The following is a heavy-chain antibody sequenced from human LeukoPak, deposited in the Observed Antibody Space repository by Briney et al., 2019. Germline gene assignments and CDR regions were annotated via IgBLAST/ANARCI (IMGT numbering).Heavy chain of an antibody. CDR3: ARSARYCGGDCWVDY. D-gene: IGHD2-21*02. V-gene: IGHV1-18*01. CDR1: GYTFTSYG. J-gene: IGHJ4*02. Sequence: GASVKVSCKASGYTFTSYGISWVRQTPGQGLEWMGWISAYNGNTNYAQKLQGRVTITTDTSTSTAYMELRSLRSDDTAVYYCARSARYCGGDCWVDYWGQGTLVTVSS. CDR2: ISAYNGNT.